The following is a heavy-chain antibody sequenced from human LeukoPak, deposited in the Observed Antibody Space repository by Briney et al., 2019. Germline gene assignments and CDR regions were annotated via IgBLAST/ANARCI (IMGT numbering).Heavy chain of an antibody. J-gene: IGHJ4*01. CDR3: AKDLVFLVRGVIITWSFDY. CDR1: GFTFSNYA. V-gene: IGHV3-23*01. CDR2: ITGSGGRT. D-gene: IGHD3-10*01. Sequence: GGSLRLSCAASGFTFSNYAMSCVRQAPGEGLGWVSAITGSGGRTYYADSVKGGFTISRDDSKNTLFLQMDNLRAEDTAVYYCAKDLVFLVRGVIITWSFDYWGHGTLVTVSS.